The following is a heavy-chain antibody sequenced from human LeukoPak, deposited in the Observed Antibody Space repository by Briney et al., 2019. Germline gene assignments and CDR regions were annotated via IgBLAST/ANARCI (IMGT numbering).Heavy chain of an antibody. D-gene: IGHD3-22*01. CDR1: GFTFSSYI. Sequence: GGSLRLSCAASGFTFSSYIMNWVRQAPGKGLEWVSSISSSSSYIYYADSVKGRFTISRDNAKNSLYLQMNSLRAEDTAVYYCASASYYDSEGDYWGQGTLVTVSS. CDR2: ISSSSSYI. J-gene: IGHJ4*02. CDR3: ASASYYDSEGDY. V-gene: IGHV3-21*01.